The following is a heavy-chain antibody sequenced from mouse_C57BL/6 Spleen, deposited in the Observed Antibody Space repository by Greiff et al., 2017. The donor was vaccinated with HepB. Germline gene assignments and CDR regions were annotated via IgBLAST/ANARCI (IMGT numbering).Heavy chain of an antibody. V-gene: IGHV1-50*01. CDR2: IDPSDSYT. J-gene: IGHJ4*01. Sequence: QVHVKQPGAELVKPGASVKLSCKASGYTFTSYWMQWVKQRPGQGLEWIGEIDPSDSYTNYNQKFKGKATLTVDTSSSTAYMQLSSLTSEDSAVYYCARGSNYPYYYAMDYWGQGTSVTVSS. CDR1: GYTFTSYW. D-gene: IGHD2-5*01. CDR3: ARGSNYPYYYAMDY.